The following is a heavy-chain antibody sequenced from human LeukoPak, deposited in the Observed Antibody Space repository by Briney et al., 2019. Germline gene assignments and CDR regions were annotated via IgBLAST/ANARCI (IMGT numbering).Heavy chain of an antibody. D-gene: IGHD2-15*01. CDR3: ATQQCSGGSCYSRAIWFDP. Sequence: SETLSLTCTVSGGSVSSSSYYWGWIRQPPGKGLEWIASMYHSGNTYYNPSLKSRVTVSVDTSKNQCSLKLNSVTAADTAVYYCATQQCSGGSCYSRAIWFDPWGQGTLVTVSS. J-gene: IGHJ5*02. CDR1: GGSVSSSSYY. CDR2: MYHSGNT. V-gene: IGHV4-39*01.